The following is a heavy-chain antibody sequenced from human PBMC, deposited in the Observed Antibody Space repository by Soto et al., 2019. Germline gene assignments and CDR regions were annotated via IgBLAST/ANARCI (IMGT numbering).Heavy chain of an antibody. D-gene: IGHD5-12*01. Sequence: SVKVSCKASGGTFSSYAISWVRQAPGQGLEWMGGIIPIFGIANYAQKFQGRVTITADKSTSTAYMELSSLRSEDTAVYYCARLSEYSGYDPVDYWGQGTLVTVSS. CDR3: ARLSEYSGYDPVDY. CDR2: IIPIFGIA. J-gene: IGHJ4*02. CDR1: GGTFSSYA. V-gene: IGHV1-69*10.